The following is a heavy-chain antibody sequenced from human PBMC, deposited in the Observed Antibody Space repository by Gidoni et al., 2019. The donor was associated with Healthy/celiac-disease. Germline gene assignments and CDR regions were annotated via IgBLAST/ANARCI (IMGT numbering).Heavy chain of an antibody. CDR2: MNPNSGNT. V-gene: IGHV1-8*01. D-gene: IGHD6-19*01. CDR3: ARGLVVVAGSSATNY. CDR1: VYTFTSYD. J-gene: IGHJ4*02. Sequence: VQLVQSGAVVKKPGASVKVSCKASVYTFTSYDINWVRQSTGQGLEWMGWMNPNSGNTGYAQKFQGRVTMTRNTSISTAYMELSSLRSEDTAVYYCARGLVVVAGSSATNYWGQGTLVTVSS.